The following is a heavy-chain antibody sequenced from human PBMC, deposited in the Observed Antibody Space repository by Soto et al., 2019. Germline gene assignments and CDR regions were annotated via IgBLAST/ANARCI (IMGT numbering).Heavy chain of an antibody. CDR2: IYYSGSS. V-gene: IGHV4-59*01. J-gene: IGHJ4*02. Sequence: SETLSLTCTVSGGSISRYYWSWIRQPPGKGLEWIGYIYYSGSSNYSPSLKSRVTISVDTSKNQFSLKLSSVTAADTAVYYCATIGGSGNYFIDYWGQGTLVTVSS. D-gene: IGHD3-10*01. CDR1: GGSISRYY. CDR3: ATIGGSGNYFIDY.